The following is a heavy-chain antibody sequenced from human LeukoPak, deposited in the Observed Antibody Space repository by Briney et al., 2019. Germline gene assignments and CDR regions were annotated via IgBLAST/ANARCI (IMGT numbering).Heavy chain of an antibody. J-gene: IGHJ3*02. CDR1: GNTFTNYD. D-gene: IGHD2-21*02. Sequence: APVKASCKTAGNTFTNYDINWLRQSTGQGLEWRGWMNPNTGNADSAQKFQGRVTMTRNISISTAYMELSSLRFEDTAVYYCARCTGGDCGGAFDIWGQGTMVTVSS. V-gene: IGHV1-8*01. CDR3: ARCTGGDCGGAFDI. CDR2: MNPNTGNA.